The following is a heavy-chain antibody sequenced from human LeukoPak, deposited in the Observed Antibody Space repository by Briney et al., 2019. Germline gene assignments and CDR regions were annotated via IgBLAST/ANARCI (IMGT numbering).Heavy chain of an antibody. CDR1: GFTVSSNY. D-gene: IGHD3-16*01. CDR3: ARGTGDGDYVFY. CDR2: IYSGGST. J-gene: IGHJ4*02. Sequence: GGSLRLSCAASGFTVSSNYMTWVRQAPGKGLEWVSVIYSGGSTYYADSAKGRFTISRDNSKNTLYLQMNSLRAEDTAVYYCARGTGDGDYVFYWGQGTLVTVSS. V-gene: IGHV3-53*01.